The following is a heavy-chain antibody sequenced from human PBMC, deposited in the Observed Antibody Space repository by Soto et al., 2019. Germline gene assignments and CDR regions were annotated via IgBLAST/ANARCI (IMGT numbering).Heavy chain of an antibody. J-gene: IGHJ5*02. V-gene: IGHV1-3*01. CDR1: GYTFTSYA. Sequence: ASVKVSCKASGYTFTSYAMHWVRQAPGQRLEWMGWINAGNGNTKYSQKFQGRVTITRDTSASTAYMELSSLRSEDTAVYYCARDGSLYSSSWYARYNWFDPWGQGTLVTVS. CDR3: ARDGSLYSSSWYARYNWFDP. CDR2: INAGNGNT. D-gene: IGHD6-13*01.